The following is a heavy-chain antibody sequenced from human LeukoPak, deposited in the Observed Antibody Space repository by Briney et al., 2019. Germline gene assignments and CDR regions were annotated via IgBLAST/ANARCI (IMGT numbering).Heavy chain of an antibody. Sequence: SQTLSLTCTVSGGSISSGSYYWSWIRQPAGKGLEWIGRIYTSGSTNYNPSLKSRVTISVDTSKNQFSLKLSSVTAADTAVYYCARDRRAVNTLNWYFDLWGRGTLVTVSS. CDR2: IYTSGST. J-gene: IGHJ2*01. CDR1: GGSISSGSYY. V-gene: IGHV4-61*02. D-gene: IGHD4-17*01. CDR3: ARDRRAVNTLNWYFDL.